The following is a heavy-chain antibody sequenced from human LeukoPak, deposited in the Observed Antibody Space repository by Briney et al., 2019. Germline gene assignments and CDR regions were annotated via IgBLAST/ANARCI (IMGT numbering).Heavy chain of an antibody. D-gene: IGHD3-22*01. V-gene: IGHV4-39*07. CDR3: ARDLFDSSGPPHYYFDY. J-gene: IGHJ4*02. CDR2: IYYSGST. CDR1: GGSISSSSYY. Sequence: SETLSLTCTVSGGSISSSSYYWGWIRQPPGKGLEWIGSIYYSGSTYYNPSLKSRVTISVDTSKNQFSLKLSSVTAADTAVYYCARDLFDSSGPPHYYFDYWGQGTLVTVSS.